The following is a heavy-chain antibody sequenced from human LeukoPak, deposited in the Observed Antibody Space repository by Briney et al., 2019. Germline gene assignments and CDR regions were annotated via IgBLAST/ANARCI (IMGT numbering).Heavy chain of an antibody. D-gene: IGHD3-9*01. CDR3: AREARYFDWLLSYYYYYMDV. J-gene: IGHJ6*03. CDR1: GYTFTNYD. CDR2: IIPIFGTA. Sequence: GASVKVSCKASGYTFTNYDINWVRQAPGQGLEWMGRIIPIFGTANYAQKFQGRVTITTDESTSTAYMELSSLRSEDTAVYYCAREARYFDWLLSYYYYYMDVWGKGTTVTVSS. V-gene: IGHV1-69*05.